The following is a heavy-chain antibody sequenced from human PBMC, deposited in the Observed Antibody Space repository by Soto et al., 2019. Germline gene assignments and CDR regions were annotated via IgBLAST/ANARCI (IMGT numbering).Heavy chain of an antibody. CDR3: ARVRDLGELSSPYYYYYMDV. D-gene: IGHD3-16*02. CDR1: EFTFSSYG. V-gene: IGHV3-33*01. CDR2: IWYDGSNK. Sequence: GGSLRLSCAASEFTFSSYGMHWVRQAPGKGLEWVAVIWYDGSNKYYADSVKGPFTISRDNSKNTLYLQMNSLRAEDTAVYYCARVRDLGELSSPYYYYYMDVWGKGTTVTVSS. J-gene: IGHJ6*03.